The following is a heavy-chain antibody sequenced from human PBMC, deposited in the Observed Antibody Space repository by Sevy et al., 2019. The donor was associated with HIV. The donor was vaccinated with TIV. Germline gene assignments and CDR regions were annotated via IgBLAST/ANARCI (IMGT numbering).Heavy chain of an antibody. CDR2: ISSTSTYI. Sequence: GGSLRLSCAASGFTLSSYSMNWVRQAPGKGLEWVSSISSTSTYIYYSDSVKGRVTMTRDNSKNSLFLQMNSLRAEETAVYYCARGYHYDSSGDYSGDAFDVWGQGTMVTVSS. J-gene: IGHJ3*01. V-gene: IGHV3-21*01. D-gene: IGHD3-22*01. CDR1: GFTLSSYS. CDR3: ARGYHYDSSGDYSGDAFDV.